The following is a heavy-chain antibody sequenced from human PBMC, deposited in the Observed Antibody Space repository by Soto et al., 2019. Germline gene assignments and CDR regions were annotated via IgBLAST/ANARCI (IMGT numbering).Heavy chain of an antibody. Sequence: PGESLKISCKGSGYSFTSYWIGWVRQMPGKGLEWMGIIYPGDSDTRYSPSFQGQVTISADKSISTAYLQWSSLKASDTAMYYCASSRYYYGSGSYNYGMDVWGQGTTVTVSS. D-gene: IGHD3-10*01. CDR1: GYSFTSYW. CDR2: IYPGDSDT. CDR3: ASSRYYYGSGSYNYGMDV. V-gene: IGHV5-51*01. J-gene: IGHJ6*02.